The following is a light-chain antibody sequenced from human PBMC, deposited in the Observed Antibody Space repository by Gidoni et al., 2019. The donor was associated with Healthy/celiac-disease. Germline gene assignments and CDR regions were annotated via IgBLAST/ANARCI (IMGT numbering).Light chain of an antibody. V-gene: IGKV1-39*01. J-gene: IGKJ1*01. CDR1: QSISSY. CDR3: QQSYSTQHWT. CDR2: AAS. Sequence: DIQMTQSPSSLSASVGDRVTITCRASQSISSYLNWYQQKPGKAPKLLIYAASSLQSGVPSRFSGSGSGTDFTLTISSLQPEDFATYYCQQSYSTQHWTFGQGTKVEIK.